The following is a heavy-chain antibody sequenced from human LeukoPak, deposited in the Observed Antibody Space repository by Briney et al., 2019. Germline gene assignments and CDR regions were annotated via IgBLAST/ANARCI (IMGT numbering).Heavy chain of an antibody. V-gene: IGHV1-18*01. Sequence: ASVKVSCKASGYTFTNYGINWVRQAPGQGLEWMGWISVYNGNTKYAQKLQGRVTMTTDTSTSTVYMELRSLRSDDTAVFYCARDRVPRGSGGSYYPFDYWGRGTLVTVSS. CDR1: GYTFTNYG. CDR2: ISVYNGNT. J-gene: IGHJ4*02. CDR3: ARDRVPRGSGGSYYPFDY. D-gene: IGHD2-15*01.